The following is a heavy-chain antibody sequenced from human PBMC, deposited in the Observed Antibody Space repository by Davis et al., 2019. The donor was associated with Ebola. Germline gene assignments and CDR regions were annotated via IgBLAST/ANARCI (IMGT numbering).Heavy chain of an antibody. V-gene: IGHV3-7*04. Sequence: PGGSLRLSCVDSGFSFSTYWMSWVRQAPGKGLEWVANIKQDGSEKYYVDSVKGRFTISRDNAKNSLYLEMHSLRVEDTAVYYCARGPNWSWPNSYFNHWGQGTLVTVSS. D-gene: IGHD1-1*01. CDR1: GFSFSTYW. CDR2: IKQDGSEK. J-gene: IGHJ4*02. CDR3: ARGPNWSWPNSYFNH.